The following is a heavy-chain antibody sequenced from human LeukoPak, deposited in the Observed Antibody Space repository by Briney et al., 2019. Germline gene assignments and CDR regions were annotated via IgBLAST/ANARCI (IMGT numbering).Heavy chain of an antibody. D-gene: IGHD3-22*01. CDR1: GGTFSSYA. J-gene: IGHJ6*03. CDR2: MNPNSGNT. Sequence: ASVKVSCKASGGTFSSYAISWVRRAPGQGLEWMGWMNPNSGNTGYAQKFQGRVTMTRNTSISTAYMELSSLRSEDTAVYYCASSGYYYVRPGDLYYMDVWGKGTTVTVSS. CDR3: ASSGYYYVRPGDLYYMDV. V-gene: IGHV1-8*02.